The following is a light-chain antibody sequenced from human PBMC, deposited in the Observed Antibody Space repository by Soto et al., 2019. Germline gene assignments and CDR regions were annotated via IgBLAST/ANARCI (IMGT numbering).Light chain of an antibody. Sequence: EIVLTQSPGTLSLSPGERATLSCRASQSIRSTYLAWYQQKPGQAPRLLIYGASSRATGIPDRFSGSGSGTDFTLTINTLEAEDFAVYYCQHYKSAVWTFGYGTKVETK. CDR3: QHYKSAVWT. J-gene: IGKJ1*01. V-gene: IGKV3-20*01. CDR2: GAS. CDR1: QSIRSTY.